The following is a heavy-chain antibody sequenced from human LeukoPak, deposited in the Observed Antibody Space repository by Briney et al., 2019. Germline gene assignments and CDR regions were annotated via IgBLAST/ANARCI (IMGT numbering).Heavy chain of an antibody. V-gene: IGHV3-23*01. Sequence: GGSLRLSCAASGFTFSSYAMSWVRQVPGKGLEWVSAISGSGGSTYYADSVKGRFTISRDNSKNTLYLQMNSLRAEDTAVYYCATSGGAAAGYHPDYYYYYGMDVWGQGTTVTVSS. CDR2: ISGSGGST. J-gene: IGHJ6*02. D-gene: IGHD6-13*01. CDR3: ATSGGAAAGYHPDYYYYYGMDV. CDR1: GFTFSSYA.